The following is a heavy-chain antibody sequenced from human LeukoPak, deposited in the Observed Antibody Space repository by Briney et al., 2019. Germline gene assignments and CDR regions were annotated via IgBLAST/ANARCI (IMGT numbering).Heavy chain of an antibody. D-gene: IGHD3-10*01. CDR3: ARGGFGPEIYYYYGMDV. CDR2: MNPNSGNT. CDR1: GYTFTSYY. V-gene: IGHV1-8*01. J-gene: IGHJ6*02. Sequence: GASVEVSCKASGYTFTSYYINWVRQATGQGLEWVGWMNPNSGNTGYAQKFQGRVTMTRNTSISTAYMELSSLRSEDTAVYYCARGGFGPEIYYYYGMDVWGQGTTVTVSS.